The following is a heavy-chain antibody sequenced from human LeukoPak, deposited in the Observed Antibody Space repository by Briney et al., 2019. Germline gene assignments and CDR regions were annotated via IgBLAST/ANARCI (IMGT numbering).Heavy chain of an antibody. Sequence: GGSLRPSCAASGFTFSSYSMNWVRQAPGKGLEWVSSISSSSSYIYYADSVKGRFTISRDNAKNSLYLQMNSLRAEDTAVYYCAREGGLRFLEWLSYFDYWGQGTLVTVSS. CDR1: GFTFSSYS. J-gene: IGHJ4*02. CDR2: ISSSSSYI. CDR3: AREGGLRFLEWLSYFDY. V-gene: IGHV3-21*01. D-gene: IGHD3-3*01.